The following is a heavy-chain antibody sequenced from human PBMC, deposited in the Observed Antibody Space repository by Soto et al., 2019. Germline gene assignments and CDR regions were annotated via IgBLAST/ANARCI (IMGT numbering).Heavy chain of an antibody. CDR1: GYSFTSYW. J-gene: IGHJ6*02. CDR2: IDPSDSYT. V-gene: IGHV5-10-1*01. Sequence: ESLKISCNGSGYSFTSYWISWVRQMPGKGLEWMGRIDPSDSYTNYSPSFQGHVTISADKSISTAYLQWSSLKASDTAMYYCAGDIVVVPAAKAYYYYGMDVWGQGTTVTVSS. CDR3: AGDIVVVPAAKAYYYYGMDV. D-gene: IGHD2-2*01.